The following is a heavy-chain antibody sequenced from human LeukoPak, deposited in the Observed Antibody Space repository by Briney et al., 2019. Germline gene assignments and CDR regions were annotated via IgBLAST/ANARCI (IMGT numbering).Heavy chain of an antibody. Sequence: PGGSLILSCAASGFTVSTNYMSWVRQAPGKGLEWVSVISSGGNTYYADSVKGRFTISRDNSKNTLYLQMNSLRAEDTAVYYCTTKRGYSYGYADWGQGTLVTVSS. CDR2: ISSGGNT. J-gene: IGHJ4*02. CDR3: TTKRGYSYGYAD. D-gene: IGHD5-18*01. CDR1: GFTVSTNY. V-gene: IGHV3-66*01.